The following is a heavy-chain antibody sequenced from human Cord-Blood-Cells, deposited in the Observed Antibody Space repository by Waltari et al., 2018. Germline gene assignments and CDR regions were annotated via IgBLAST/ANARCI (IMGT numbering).Heavy chain of an antibody. CDR2: INSDGSST. CDR3: ARDMSSGYYYGMDV. V-gene: IGHV3-74*01. J-gene: IGHJ6*02. D-gene: IGHD6-19*01. Sequence: EVQLVESGGGLVQPGGSLRLSCAASGFTFSSYWMHWVRQAPGKGLVWVSRINSDGSSTSYADSVKGRFTISRDNAKNTLYLQMNSLRAEDMAVYYCARDMSSGYYYGMDVWGQGTTVTVSS. CDR1: GFTFSSYW.